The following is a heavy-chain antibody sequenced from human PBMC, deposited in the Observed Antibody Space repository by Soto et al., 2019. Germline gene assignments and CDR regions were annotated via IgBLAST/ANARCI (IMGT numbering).Heavy chain of an antibody. J-gene: IGHJ4*01. CDR2: VYYAGST. Sequence: SXTLSLTCAVSGGSISSGGYSWSWIRQPPGKGLEWIGYVYYAGSTNYNPSLKSRVTMSVDTSKNQFSLKLSSVTAADTAVYYCVGVDGYSYGYSFDYWGHGTLVTVSS. D-gene: IGHD5-18*01. V-gene: IGHV4-30-2*05. CDR3: VGVDGYSYGYSFDY. CDR1: GGSISSGGYS.